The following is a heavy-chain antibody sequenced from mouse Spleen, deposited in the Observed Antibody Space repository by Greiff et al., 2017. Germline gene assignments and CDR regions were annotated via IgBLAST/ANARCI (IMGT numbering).Heavy chain of an antibody. Sequence: EVQLQQSGPELVKPGASVKMSCKASGYTFTDYNMHWVKQSHGKSLEWIGYINPNNGGTSYNQKFKGKATLTVNKSSSTAYMELRSLTSEDSAVYYCARERDYRYDVWFAYWGQGTLVTVSA. CDR1: GYTFTDYN. CDR3: ARERDYRYDVWFAY. D-gene: IGHD2-14*01. CDR2: INPNNGGT. J-gene: IGHJ3*01. V-gene: IGHV1-22*01.